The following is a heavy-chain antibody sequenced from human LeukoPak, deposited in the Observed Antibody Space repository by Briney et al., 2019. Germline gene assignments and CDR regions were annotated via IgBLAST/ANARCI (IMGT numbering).Heavy chain of an antibody. Sequence: PGGSLRLSCAASGFTFSSYAMSWGRQAPGKGLEWVSAISGSGGSTYYADSVKGRFTFSRDNSKTTLYLQMNSLRAEDTAVYYCAKGPAIVVVPAAMLQHWGQGTLVTVSS. CDR1: GFTFSSYA. V-gene: IGHV3-23*01. CDR3: AKGPAIVVVPAAMLQH. J-gene: IGHJ1*01. D-gene: IGHD2-2*01. CDR2: ISGSGGST.